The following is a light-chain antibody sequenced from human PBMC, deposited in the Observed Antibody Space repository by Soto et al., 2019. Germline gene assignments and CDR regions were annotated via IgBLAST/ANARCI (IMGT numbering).Light chain of an antibody. Sequence: DIQMTQSPSTLSASVGDRVTITFWASQSISIWLAWYQQKPGKAPKLLIYDASSLESGGPSRFSGSGSGTEFTLTISSLQPDDFATYYCQQYNSYPYTFGQGPRWIS. CDR2: DAS. CDR3: QQYNSYPYT. CDR1: QSISIW. V-gene: IGKV1-5*01. J-gene: IGKJ2*01.